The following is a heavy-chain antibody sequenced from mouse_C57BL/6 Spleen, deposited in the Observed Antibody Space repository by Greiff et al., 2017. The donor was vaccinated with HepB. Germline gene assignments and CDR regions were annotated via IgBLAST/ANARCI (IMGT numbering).Heavy chain of an antibody. CDR2: IYPRSGNT. CDR1: GYTFTSYG. Sequence: VKLQQSGAELARPGASVKLSCKASGYTFTSYGISWVKQRTGQGLEWIGEIYPRSGNTYYNEKFKGKATLTADKSSSTAYMELRSLTSEDSAVYFCARGDYDYDGGFAYWGQGTLVTVSA. V-gene: IGHV1-81*01. D-gene: IGHD2-4*01. CDR3: ARGDYDYDGGFAY. J-gene: IGHJ3*01.